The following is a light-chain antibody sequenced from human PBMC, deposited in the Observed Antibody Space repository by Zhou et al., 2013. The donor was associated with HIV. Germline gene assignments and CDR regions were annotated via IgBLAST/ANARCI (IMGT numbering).Light chain of an antibody. Sequence: EIVMTQSPATLSVSPGERATLSCRASQTIHGNLAWYQQKAGQAPRLLIYGASTRATGIPARISGSGSGAEFTLTISSLQSEDFAVYYCQQYNNWPPAFGQGTKVEFK. CDR2: GAS. CDR3: QQYNNWPPA. V-gene: IGKV3D-15*01. J-gene: IGKJ1*01. CDR1: QTIHGN.